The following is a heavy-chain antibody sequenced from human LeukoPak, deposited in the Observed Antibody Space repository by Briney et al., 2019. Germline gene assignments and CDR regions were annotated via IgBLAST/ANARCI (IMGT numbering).Heavy chain of an antibody. CDR3: ARTIAARLLDY. J-gene: IGHJ4*02. D-gene: IGHD6-6*01. V-gene: IGHV1-2*06. Sequence: DSVKVSCKASGYTFTGYYMHWVRQAPGQGLEWMGRINPNSGGTNYAQKFQGRVTMTRDTSISIAYMELSRLRSDDTAVYYCARTIAARLLDYWGQGTLVTVSS. CDR1: GYTFTGYY. CDR2: INPNSGGT.